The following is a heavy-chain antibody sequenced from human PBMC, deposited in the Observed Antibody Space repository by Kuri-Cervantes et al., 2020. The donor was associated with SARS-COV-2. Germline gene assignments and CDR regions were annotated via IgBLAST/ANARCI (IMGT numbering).Heavy chain of an antibody. Sequence: SETLSLTCTVSGGSISSSSYYWGWIRQPPGKGLEWIGSIYYSGSTYYNPSLKSRVTISADTSKNQFSLKLNSVTAADTAVYYCATMTVLSSDAFDIWGLGTMVTVSS. J-gene: IGHJ3*02. CDR2: IYYSGST. V-gene: IGHV4-39*07. D-gene: IGHD4-11*01. CDR1: GGSISSSSYY. CDR3: ATMTVLSSDAFDI.